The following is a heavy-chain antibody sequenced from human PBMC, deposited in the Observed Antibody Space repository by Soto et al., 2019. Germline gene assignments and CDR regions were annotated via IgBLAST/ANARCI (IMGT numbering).Heavy chain of an antibody. CDR1: GYSFTSYW. D-gene: IGHD2-2*01. J-gene: IGHJ4*02. Sequence: EVQLVQSGAEVKKPGESLRISCKGSGYSFTSYWISWVRQMPGKGLEWMGRSDPSDSYTNYSPSFHGHVTISADKSNSTANLQWSRLKASDNAMYYCARRIGVPASDYWGQGTLVTVSS. CDR2: SDPSDSYT. V-gene: IGHV5-10-1*01. CDR3: ARRIGVPASDY.